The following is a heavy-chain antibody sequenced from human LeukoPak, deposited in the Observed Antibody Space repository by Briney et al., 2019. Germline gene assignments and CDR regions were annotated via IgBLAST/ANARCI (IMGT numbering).Heavy chain of an antibody. Sequence: SETLPLPCTVSGGPISSGSYYWSWFRHPAGKGLEWIGRFYPGGRPNYNPSLKSRVTISVDTSKNQFSLKLSSVTAADTAVYYCARGASLGYCSGGSCYLNWFDPWGQGTLVTVSS. V-gene: IGHV4-61*02. J-gene: IGHJ5*02. CDR1: GGPISSGSYY. CDR3: ARGASLGYCSGGSCYLNWFDP. D-gene: IGHD2-15*01. CDR2: FYPGGRP.